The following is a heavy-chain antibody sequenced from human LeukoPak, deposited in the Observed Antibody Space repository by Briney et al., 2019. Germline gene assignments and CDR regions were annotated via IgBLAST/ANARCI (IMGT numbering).Heavy chain of an antibody. Sequence: GGSLRLSCAASGFTFRSYAMTWVRQAPGKGLEWVSSVGATGDNTYHADSVKGRFTISRDNSKNTLYLQMNSLRAEDTAVYYCAIDWTPFPWWGQGILVTVSS. D-gene: IGHD3/OR15-3a*01. J-gene: IGHJ4*02. V-gene: IGHV3-23*01. CDR3: AIDWTPFPW. CDR1: GFTFRSYA. CDR2: VGATGDNT.